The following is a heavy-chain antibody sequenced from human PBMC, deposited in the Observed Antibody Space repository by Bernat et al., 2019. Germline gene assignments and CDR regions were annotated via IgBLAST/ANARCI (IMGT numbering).Heavy chain of an antibody. D-gene: IGHD5-18*01. J-gene: IGHJ6*02. CDR3: ARGSHRPTWIQDYYYGMDV. Sequence: QVQLVESGGGVVQPGRSLRFSCAASGFTFSSYAMHWVRQAPGKGLEWVAVISYDGSNKYYADSVKGRFTISRDNSKNTLYLQMNSLRAEDTAVYYCARGSHRPTWIQDYYYGMDVWGQGTTVTVSS. V-gene: IGHV3-30-3*01. CDR2: ISYDGSNK. CDR1: GFTFSSYA.